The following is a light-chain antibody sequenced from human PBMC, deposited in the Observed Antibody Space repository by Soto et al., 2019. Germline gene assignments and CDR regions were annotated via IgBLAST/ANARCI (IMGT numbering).Light chain of an antibody. Sequence: QSVLTQPPSISATPGQKVTISCSGSTSNIENNFVSWYQQVAGTAPKLLIYDNNERPSGIPARFSGSKSGTSATLGITGLQTGDEADYYCATWDSSLSAGVFGTGTKLTVL. J-gene: IGLJ1*01. CDR2: DNN. V-gene: IGLV1-51*01. CDR1: TSNIENNF. CDR3: ATWDSSLSAGV.